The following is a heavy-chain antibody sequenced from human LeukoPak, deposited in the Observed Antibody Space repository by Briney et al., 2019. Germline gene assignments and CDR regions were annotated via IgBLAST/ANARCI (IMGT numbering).Heavy chain of an antibody. V-gene: IGHV3-7*03. CDR1: GFTFSIYW. CDR2: IKQDGSEK. Sequence: GGSLRLSCAASGFTFSIYWMSWVRQAPGKGLEWVANIKQDGSEKYFVDSVKGRFTISRDNAKNSLYLQMNSLRAEDTAVYYCARGSADHMALFDYWGQGALVTVSA. CDR3: ARGSADHMALFDY. J-gene: IGHJ4*02. D-gene: IGHD2-15*01.